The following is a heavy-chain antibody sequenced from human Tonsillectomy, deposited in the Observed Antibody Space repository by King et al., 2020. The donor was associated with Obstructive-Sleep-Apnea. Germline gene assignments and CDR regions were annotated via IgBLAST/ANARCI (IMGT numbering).Heavy chain of an antibody. CDR3: ATDQTYSSHRALHY. CDR1: GYTLTELS. Sequence: LQLVQSGTEVKKPGASVKVSCKVSGYTLTELSMHWVRQAPGKGLEWMGGFDPEDGETIYAQKCQGRVTMTEDTSTDTAYMVLSSLRSEDTAVYYCATDQTYSSHRALHYWGQGTLVTVSS. V-gene: IGHV1-24*01. D-gene: IGHD6-13*01. J-gene: IGHJ4*02. CDR2: FDPEDGET.